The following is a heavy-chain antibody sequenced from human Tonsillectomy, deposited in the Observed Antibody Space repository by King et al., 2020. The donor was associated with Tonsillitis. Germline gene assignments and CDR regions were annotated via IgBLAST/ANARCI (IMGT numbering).Heavy chain of an antibody. CDR2: ISYDGSNK. Sequence: QLVQSGGGVVQPGRSLRLSCAASGFTFSSYAMHWVRQAPGKGLEWGAVISYDGSNKYYADSVKGRFTISRDNSKNTLYLQMNSLRAEDTAVYYCARDLRSDLYGMDVWGQGTTVTVSS. J-gene: IGHJ6*02. D-gene: IGHD3-3*01. CDR3: ARDLRSDLYGMDV. V-gene: IGHV3-30-3*01. CDR1: GFTFSSYA.